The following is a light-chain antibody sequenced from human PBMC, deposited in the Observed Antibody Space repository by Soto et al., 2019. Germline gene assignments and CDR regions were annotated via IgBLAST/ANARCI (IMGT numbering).Light chain of an antibody. V-gene: IGLV2-8*01. CDR3: YSYAGRNIWV. Sequence: QSVLAQPPSVSGSPGQSVTISCTGSGSDIGAYKFVSWYQQHPGKAPKLMIFGVTERPSGVPDRFSGSKSGNTASLTVSGLQADDEAIYYCYSYAGRNIWVFGGGTKVTVL. J-gene: IGLJ3*02. CDR1: GSDIGAYKF. CDR2: GVT.